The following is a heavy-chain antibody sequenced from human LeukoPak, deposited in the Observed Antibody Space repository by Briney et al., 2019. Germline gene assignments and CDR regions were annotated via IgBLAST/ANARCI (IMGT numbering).Heavy chain of an antibody. CDR1: GFTFRTFA. V-gene: IGHV3-23*01. CDR3: ARGPGWNYFDY. J-gene: IGHJ4*02. D-gene: IGHD6-19*01. Sequence: GGSLRLSCAASGFTFRTFAMSWVRQAPGKGLECVSVISAGGGNTYYADSVKGRFTISRDNSKNTLYFQMNSLRAEDTAVYYCARGPGWNYFDYWGQGTLVTVSS. CDR2: ISAGGGNT.